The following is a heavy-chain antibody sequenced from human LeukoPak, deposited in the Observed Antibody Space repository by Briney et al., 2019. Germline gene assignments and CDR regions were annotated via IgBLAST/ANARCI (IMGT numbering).Heavy chain of an antibody. V-gene: IGHV4-31*03. J-gene: IGHJ4*02. D-gene: IGHD6-19*01. CDR3: ARLRMGIAVAATNFDY. CDR2: IYYSGST. Sequence: KPSQTLSLTCTVSGGSISSGGYYWSWIRQHPGKDLEWIGYIYYSGSTYYNPSLKSRVTISVDTSKNQFSLKLSSVTAADTAVYYCARLRMGIAVAATNFDYWGQGTLVTVSS. CDR1: GGSISSGGYY.